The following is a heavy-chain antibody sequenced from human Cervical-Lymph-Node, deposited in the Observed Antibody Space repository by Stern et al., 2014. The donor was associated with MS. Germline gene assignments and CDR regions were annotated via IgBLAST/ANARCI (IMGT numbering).Heavy chain of an antibody. J-gene: IGHJ6*02. CDR1: GASISSGTYY. CDR2: IYNSGAT. Sequence: QVQLQESDPGLVKPSQTLSLTCTVSGASISSGTYYWSWIRQPAGKGLEWIGRIYNSGATNYNPSLKSRVTLSLDTSKNMFSLKLPSVTAADTAVYYCARDDALGPTRYHYAMDVWGQGTTVTVSS. CDR3: ARDDALGPTRYHYAMDV. D-gene: IGHD1-26*01. V-gene: IGHV4-61*02.